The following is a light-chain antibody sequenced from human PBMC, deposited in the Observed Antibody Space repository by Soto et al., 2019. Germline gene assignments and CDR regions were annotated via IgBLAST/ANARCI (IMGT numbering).Light chain of an antibody. Sequence: EVVLTQSPATLSLSPGERATLSCRASQSVSRHLAWYQQKPCQAPRLLIYDASNRATGIPARFSGSGYGTDFTLTISSLEPEDFAVYYCQQRSTWPLTFGGGTKVEIK. J-gene: IGKJ4*01. CDR1: QSVSRH. V-gene: IGKV3-11*01. CDR2: DAS. CDR3: QQRSTWPLT.